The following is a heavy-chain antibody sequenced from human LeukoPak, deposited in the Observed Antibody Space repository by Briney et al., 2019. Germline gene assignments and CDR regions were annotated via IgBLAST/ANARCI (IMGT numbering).Heavy chain of an antibody. CDR3: AATTTVVTGGVYYGMDV. V-gene: IGHV1-58*02. CDR2: IVVGSGNT. D-gene: IGHD4-23*01. CDR1: GFTFTSSA. J-gene: IGHJ6*04. Sequence: GTSVKVSCKTSGFTFTSSAMQWVRQARGQRLEWIGWIVVGSGNTNYAQKFQERVTITRDMSTSTAYMELSSLRSEDTAVYYCAATTTVVTGGVYYGMDVWGKGTTVTVSS.